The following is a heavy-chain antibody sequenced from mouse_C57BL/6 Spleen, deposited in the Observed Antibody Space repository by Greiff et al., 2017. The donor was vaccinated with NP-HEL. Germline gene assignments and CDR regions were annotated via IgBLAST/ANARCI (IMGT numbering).Heavy chain of an antibody. CDR2: IYPGDGDT. CDR3: ARGNYFYYFDY. J-gene: IGHJ2*01. CDR1: GYAFSSSW. D-gene: IGHD2-1*01. V-gene: IGHV1-82*01. Sequence: QVHVKQSGPELVKPGASVKISCKASGYAFSSSWMNWVKQRPGKGLEWIGRIYPGDGDTNYNGKFKGKATLTADKSSSTAYMQLSSLTSEDSAVYFCARGNYFYYFDYWGQGTTLTVSS.